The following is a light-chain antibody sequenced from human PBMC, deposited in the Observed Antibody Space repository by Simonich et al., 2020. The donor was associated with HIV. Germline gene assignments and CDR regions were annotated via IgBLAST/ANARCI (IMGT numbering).Light chain of an antibody. J-gene: IGKJ3*01. Sequence: DIVMTQSPDSLAVSLGERATLNCKSSQSVLYSTNNKNYLAWYQQKPGQPPKLLIYWASTRESGVPDRFSGSGSGTDFTLTISSLQAEDVAVYYCQQYYSTPLTFGHGTKVKI. CDR3: QQYYSTPLT. V-gene: IGKV4-1*01. CDR2: WAS. CDR1: QSVLYSTNNKNY.